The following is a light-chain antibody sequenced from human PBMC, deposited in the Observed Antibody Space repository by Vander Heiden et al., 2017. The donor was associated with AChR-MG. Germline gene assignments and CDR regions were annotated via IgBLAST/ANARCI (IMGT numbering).Light chain of an antibody. Sequence: EIVLTQSPGTLSLSPGERATLSCRASQSVSSTYLGWFQQKPGQTPRLLIYAASSRATGIPDRFSVSGSGTDFTLTISRLEPEDFAVYYCQQYGSSPFTFGQGTKLEIK. V-gene: IGKV3-20*01. CDR3: QQYGSSPFT. J-gene: IGKJ2*01. CDR1: QSVSSTY. CDR2: AAS.